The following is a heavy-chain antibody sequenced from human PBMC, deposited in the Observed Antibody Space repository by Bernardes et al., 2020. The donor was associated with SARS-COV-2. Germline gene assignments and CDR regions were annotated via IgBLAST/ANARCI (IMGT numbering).Heavy chain of an antibody. Sequence: AGVKVSCKASGYTFSAYAIGWVRQAPGQGLEWMGWISGYNGHTNYEQKFRGRASMTTDTATNTAYLELRSLRSDDTAMYFCARTSMRYSGNEHDAFDMWGQGTMVTVSS. V-gene: IGHV1-18*04. D-gene: IGHD5-12*01. CDR3: ARTSMRYSGNEHDAFDM. J-gene: IGHJ3*02. CDR1: GYTFSAYA. CDR2: ISGYNGHT.